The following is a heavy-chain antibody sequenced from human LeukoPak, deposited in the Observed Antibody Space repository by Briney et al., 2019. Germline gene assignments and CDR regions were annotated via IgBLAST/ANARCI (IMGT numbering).Heavy chain of an antibody. CDR3: AREGVYSSSEYFDY. CDR1: GGSISSYY. CDR2: IYTNGSP. J-gene: IGHJ4*02. V-gene: IGHV4-4*07. D-gene: IGHD6-6*01. Sequence: SETLSLTCTVSGGSISSYYCSWIRQPAGKGLEWIGRIYTNGSPDYNPSLKSRVTISVDTSKNQFSLKLSSVTAADTAVYYCAREGVYSSSEYFDYWGQGTLVTVSS.